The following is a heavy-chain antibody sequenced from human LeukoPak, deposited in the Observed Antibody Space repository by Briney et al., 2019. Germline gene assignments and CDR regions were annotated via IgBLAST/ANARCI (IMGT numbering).Heavy chain of an antibody. J-gene: IGHJ6*02. CDR3: ARTGPHYYYGMDV. CDR1: GGSISSYY. D-gene: IGHD3-9*01. CDR2: IYFSGST. Sequence: SETLSLTCTVSGGSISSYYWSWIRQPPGKGLEWIGYIYFSGSTNYNPSLKSRVTISVDTSKNQFSLKLSSVTAADTAVYYCARTGPHYYYGMDVCGQGTTVTVSS. V-gene: IGHV4-59*01.